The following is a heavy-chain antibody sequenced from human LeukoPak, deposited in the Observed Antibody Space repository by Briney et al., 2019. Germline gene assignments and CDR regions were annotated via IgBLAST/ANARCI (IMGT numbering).Heavy chain of an antibody. Sequence: SETLSLTCAVSGGSISSSNWWSWVRQPPGKGLEWIGEIYHSGSTNYNPSLKSRVTISVDKSKNQFSLKLSSVTAADTAVYYCAGTGIAVAGIFDYWGQGTLVTVSS. CDR1: GGSISSSNW. V-gene: IGHV4-4*02. D-gene: IGHD6-19*01. CDR2: IYHSGST. CDR3: AGTGIAVAGIFDY. J-gene: IGHJ4*02.